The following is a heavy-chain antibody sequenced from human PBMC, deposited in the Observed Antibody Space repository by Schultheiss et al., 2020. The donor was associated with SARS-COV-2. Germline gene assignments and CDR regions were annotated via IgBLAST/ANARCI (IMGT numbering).Heavy chain of an antibody. D-gene: IGHD5/OR15-5a*01. J-gene: IGHJ3*02. CDR2: IYTSGST. Sequence: SETLSLTCAVYGGSFSGYYWSWIRQPAGKGLEWIGRIYTSGSTNYNPSLKSRVTISVDTSKNQFSLKLSSVTAADTAVYYCARTLSTTFYIWGQGTMVTVSS. CDR1: GGSFSGYY. CDR3: ARTLSTTFYI. V-gene: IGHV4-59*10.